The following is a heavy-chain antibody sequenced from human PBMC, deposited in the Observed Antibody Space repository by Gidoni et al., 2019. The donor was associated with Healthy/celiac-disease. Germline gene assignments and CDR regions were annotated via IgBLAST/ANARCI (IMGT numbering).Heavy chain of an antibody. CDR3: ASHNCSGGSCYGALGGYYGMDV. Sequence: QVQLQESGPGLVKPSQTLSLTCTVSGGSISSGGYYCIWLRQHPGKGLEWIGYIYYSGSTYYNTSLKSRVTISVETSKNQFSLKLSSVTAADTAVYYCASHNCSGGSCYGALGGYYGMDVWGQGTTVTVSS. CDR1: GGSISSGGYY. V-gene: IGHV4-31*03. J-gene: IGHJ6*02. CDR2: IYYSGST. D-gene: IGHD2-15*01.